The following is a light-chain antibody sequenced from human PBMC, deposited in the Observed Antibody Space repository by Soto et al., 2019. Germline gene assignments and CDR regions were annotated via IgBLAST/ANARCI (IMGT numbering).Light chain of an antibody. J-gene: IGKJ2*01. CDR3: QQSYSTPLFT. Sequence: DIQMTQSPSSLSASVGDRVTITCRASENIRNYSHWYQQKPGKAPKLLIYGASSLQSGVPSRFSGSGSGTDFTLTISSLQPEDFATYYCQQSYSTPLFTFGQGTKLEIK. V-gene: IGKV1-39*01. CDR1: ENIRNY. CDR2: GAS.